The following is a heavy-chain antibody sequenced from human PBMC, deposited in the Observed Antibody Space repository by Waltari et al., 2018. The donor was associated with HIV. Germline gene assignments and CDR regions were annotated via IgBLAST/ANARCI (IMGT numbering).Heavy chain of an antibody. CDR2: LSSSGTTI. CDR1: GFTFSSYS. V-gene: IGHV3-48*02. CDR3: ARDLIGPRII. D-gene: IGHD3-16*01. Sequence: EVQLVESGGGLVQPGGSLRLSCAASGFTFSSYSMNWVRQAPGKGLEWFSYLSSSGTTIYYADSVKGRFTISRDNAKNSLYLQMNSLRDEDTAVYYCARDLIGPRIIWGQGTLVTVSS. J-gene: IGHJ4*02.